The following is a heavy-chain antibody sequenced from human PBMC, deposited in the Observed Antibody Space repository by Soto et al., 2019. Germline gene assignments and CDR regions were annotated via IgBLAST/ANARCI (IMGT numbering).Heavy chain of an antibody. J-gene: IGHJ4*02. CDR3: RLLVPPGHFEY. Sequence: SETLSLTCTVSGGSISSGGYYWSWIRQHPGKGLEWIGYIYYSGSTYYNPSLKSRVSISVDTSKNQCSLKLSSVTAADTAVYYCRLLVPPGHFEYWGPGALVTLSS. CDR2: IYYSGST. CDR1: GGSISSGGYY. D-gene: IGHD2-2*01. V-gene: IGHV4-31*09.